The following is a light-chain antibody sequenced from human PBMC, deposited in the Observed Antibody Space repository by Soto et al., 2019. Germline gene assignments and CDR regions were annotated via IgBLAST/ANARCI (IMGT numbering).Light chain of an antibody. CDR3: TSFTTSGTHV. Sequence: QSVLTQPASVSGSPGQSITLSCTGTSNDVGGYNIVSWYQQRPGKAPKLMIYDVSYRPSGVSNRFSGSKSGNTASLTISGLQAEDEGYYYCTSFTTSGTHVFG. CDR1: SNDVGGYNI. CDR2: DVS. V-gene: IGLV2-14*01. J-gene: IGLJ1*01.